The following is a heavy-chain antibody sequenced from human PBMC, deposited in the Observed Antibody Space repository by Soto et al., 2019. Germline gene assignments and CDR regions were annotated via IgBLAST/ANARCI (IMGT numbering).Heavy chain of an antibody. CDR2: IYKIATT. J-gene: IGHJ5*01. Sequence: PSETLSLTCSVSGDSISNLDYFWAWIRQPPGQALECIGYIYKIATTYYNPSFESRVAISVDTSKSQFSLNVTSVTAADTAVYFCARGRYCLTGRCFPNWFDSWGQGALVT. V-gene: IGHV4-30-4*01. CDR1: GDSISNLDYF. D-gene: IGHD7-27*01. CDR3: ARGRYCLTGRCFPNWFDS.